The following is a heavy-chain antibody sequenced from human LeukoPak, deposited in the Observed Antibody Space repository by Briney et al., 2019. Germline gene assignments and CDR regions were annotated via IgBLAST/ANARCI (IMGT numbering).Heavy chain of an antibody. CDR1: GGSISSSSYY. CDR2: IYYSGCT. CDR3: ARHPYDFWSGYYRINWFDP. D-gene: IGHD3-3*01. Sequence: PSETLSLTCTVSGGSISSSSYYWGWIRQPPGKGLEWIGSIYYSGCTYYNPSLKSRVTISVDTSKNQFSLKLSSVTAADTAVYYCARHPYDFWSGYYRINWFDPWGQGTLVTVSS. J-gene: IGHJ5*02. V-gene: IGHV4-39*01.